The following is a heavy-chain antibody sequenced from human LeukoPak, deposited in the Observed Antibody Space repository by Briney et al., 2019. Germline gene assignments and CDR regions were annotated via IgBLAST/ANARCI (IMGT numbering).Heavy chain of an antibody. CDR3: AKDRDYIIGIVDY. V-gene: IGHV3-33*06. D-gene: IGHD4/OR15-4a*01. Sequence: GGSLRLSCAASGFTFSRNGMHWVRQAPGKGLEWVAVIWYDGSNEYYADSVKGRFTVSRDNSKNTMYLQMNSLRAEDTAVYYCAKDRDYIIGIVDYWGQGTLVTVSS. J-gene: IGHJ4*02. CDR1: GFTFSRNG. CDR2: IWYDGSNE.